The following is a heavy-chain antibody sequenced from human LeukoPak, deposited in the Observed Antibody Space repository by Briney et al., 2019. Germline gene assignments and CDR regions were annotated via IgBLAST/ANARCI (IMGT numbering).Heavy chain of an antibody. J-gene: IGHJ5*02. CDR3: ARGRRVYYDSSGYYYGWFDP. V-gene: IGHV1-2*02. CDR1: GYTFTGYY. CDR2: INPNSSGT. Sequence: ASVKVSCKASGYTFTGYYMHWVRQAPGQGLEWMGWINPNSSGTNYAQKFQGRVTMTRDTSISTAYMELSRLRSDDTAVYYCARGRRVYYDSSGYYYGWFDPWGQGTLVTVSS. D-gene: IGHD3-22*01.